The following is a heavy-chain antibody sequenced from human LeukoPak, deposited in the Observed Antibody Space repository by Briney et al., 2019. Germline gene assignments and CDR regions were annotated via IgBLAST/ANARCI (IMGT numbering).Heavy chain of an antibody. CDR1: GGSISNYY. CDR3: ARNGGDYVFDY. J-gene: IGHJ4*02. V-gene: IGHV4-59*08. CDR2: IYSSGST. D-gene: IGHD4-17*01. Sequence: SETLSLTCTVSGGSISNYYWSWIRQPPGKGLEWIGHIYSSGSTTYSPSLKSRVTMSVDTSKNQFSLKLTSVTAADTAVYYCARNGGDYVFDYWGQGTLVTVSS.